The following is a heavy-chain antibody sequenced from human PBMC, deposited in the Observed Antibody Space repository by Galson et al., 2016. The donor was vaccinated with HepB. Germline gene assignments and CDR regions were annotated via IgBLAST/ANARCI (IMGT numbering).Heavy chain of an antibody. CDR3: AREQVPPAWESYYYSYYYGLDV. J-gene: IGHJ6*02. CDR2: INQDGSEK. Sequence: SLRLSCAVSGFTFNSYWMSWVRQAPGKGLEWVANINQDGSEKYYVDFVKGRFTISRDKAKNSLYQQMNSLRAEDTAVYYCAREQVPPAWESYYYSYYYGLDVWGQGTTVTVSS. D-gene: IGHD2-2*01. CDR1: GFTFNSYW. V-gene: IGHV3-7*03.